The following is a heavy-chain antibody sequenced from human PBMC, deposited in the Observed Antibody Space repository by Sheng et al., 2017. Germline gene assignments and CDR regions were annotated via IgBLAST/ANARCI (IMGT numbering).Heavy chain of an antibody. CDR3: AKDALWFGELSRGMDV. D-gene: IGHD3-10*01. CDR1: GFTFSSYG. Sequence: QVQLVESGGGVVQPGRSLRLSCAASGFTFSSYGMHWVRQAPGKGLEWVAVISYDGSNKYYADSVKGRFTISRDNSKNTLYLQMNSLRAEDTAVYYCAKDALWFGELSRGMDVWGQGTTVTV. J-gene: IGHJ6*02. CDR2: ISYDGSNK. V-gene: IGHV3-30*18.